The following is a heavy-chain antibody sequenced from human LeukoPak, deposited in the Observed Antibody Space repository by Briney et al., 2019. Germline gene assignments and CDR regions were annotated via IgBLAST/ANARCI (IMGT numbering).Heavy chain of an antibody. CDR3: ASEVPGTN. CDR2: IKQDGSEK. Sequence: GRSLRLSCAASGFTFSSYAMHWVRQAPGKGLEWVANIKQDGSEKYYVDSVKGRFTISRDNAKNPLYLQMNSLRAEDTAVYYCASEVPGTNWGQGTLVTVSS. V-gene: IGHV3-7*01. CDR1: GFTFSSYA. J-gene: IGHJ4*02. D-gene: IGHD1-14*01.